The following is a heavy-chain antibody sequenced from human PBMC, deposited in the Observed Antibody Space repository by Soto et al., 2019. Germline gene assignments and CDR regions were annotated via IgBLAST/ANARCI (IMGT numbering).Heavy chain of an antibody. D-gene: IGHD3-22*01. V-gene: IGHV4-61*01. CDR2: IYYSGST. Sequence: SETLSLTCTVSGGSVSSGSYYWSWIRQPPGKGLEWIGYIYYSGSTNYNPSLKSRVTISVDTSKNQFSLKLSSVTAADTAVYYCARVSEYDSSGLDYWGQGTLVTVSS. CDR1: GGSVSSGSYY. J-gene: IGHJ4*02. CDR3: ARVSEYDSSGLDY.